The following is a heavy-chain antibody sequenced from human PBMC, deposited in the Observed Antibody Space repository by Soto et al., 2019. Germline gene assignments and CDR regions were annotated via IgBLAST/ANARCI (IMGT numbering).Heavy chain of an antibody. D-gene: IGHD1-20*01. CDR1: GFIFSNFA. CDR3: AKKTITGTALPYYGMDV. Sequence: GFLRLSCATSGFIFSNFAMSWVRQAPGKGLEWVSTISGTGVTIRYADSVKGRFTISRDNSKNTLYLQMNSLRAEDTAVYYCAKKTITGTALPYYGMDVWGQGTTVTVSS. J-gene: IGHJ6*02. V-gene: IGHV3-23*01. CDR2: ISGTGVTI.